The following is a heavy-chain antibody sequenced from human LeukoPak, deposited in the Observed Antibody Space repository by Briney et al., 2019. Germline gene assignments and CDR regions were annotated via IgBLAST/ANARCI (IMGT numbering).Heavy chain of an antibody. V-gene: IGHV4-59*08. D-gene: IGHD3-16*01. Sequence: SETLSLTCTVSGGSISSYYWSWIRQPPGKGLEWIGYIYYSGSTNYNPSLKSRVTISVDTSKNQFPLKLSSVTAADTAVYYCARLKLGAYFDLWGRGTLVTVSS. CDR1: GGSISSYY. CDR2: IYYSGST. CDR3: ARLKLGAYFDL. J-gene: IGHJ2*01.